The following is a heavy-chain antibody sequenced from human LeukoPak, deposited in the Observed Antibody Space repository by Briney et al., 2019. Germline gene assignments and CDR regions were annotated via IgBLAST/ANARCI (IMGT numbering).Heavy chain of an antibody. V-gene: IGHV3-30*18. CDR3: AKDSAYYDSSGDYFDS. D-gene: IGHD3-22*01. J-gene: IGHJ4*02. CDR1: GFTFRMFA. CDR2: ISYDGRTT. Sequence: GGSLRLSCAASGFTFRMFAMHWVRQTPDKGLEWVAVISYDGRTTYYRDSVKGRFTISRDDSKNTLYLQMSTLRSDDTAVYYCAKDSAYYDSSGDYFDSWGQGTLVTVSS.